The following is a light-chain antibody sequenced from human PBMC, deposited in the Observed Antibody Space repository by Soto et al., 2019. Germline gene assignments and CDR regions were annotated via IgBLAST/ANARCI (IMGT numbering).Light chain of an antibody. CDR1: RVISRW. V-gene: IGKV1-12*01. J-gene: IGKJ3*01. CDR2: SAS. Sequence: DIKMTQLQSSMSAPVGERVPITFRPSRVISRWLAWYHQKPGKAPNLLIYSASTLHSGVPSRFSGSGSGTDFTLTISSLQPEDFGTYYCQQANSFPLTFGPGTKVDMK. CDR3: QQANSFPLT.